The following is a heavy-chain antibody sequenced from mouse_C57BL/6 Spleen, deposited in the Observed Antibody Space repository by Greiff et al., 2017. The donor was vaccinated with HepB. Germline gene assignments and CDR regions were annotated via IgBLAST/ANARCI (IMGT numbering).Heavy chain of an antibody. CDR3: ARLGYYGSSYDYYAMDY. J-gene: IGHJ4*01. CDR1: GYTFTSYT. CDR2: INPSSGYT. Sequence: VKLMESGAELARPGASVKMSCKASGYTFTSYTMHWVKQRPGQGLEWIGYINPSSGYTKYNQKFKDKATLTADKSSSTAYMQLSSLTSEDSAVYYWARLGYYGSSYDYYAMDYWGQGTSVTVSS. D-gene: IGHD1-1*01. V-gene: IGHV1-4*01.